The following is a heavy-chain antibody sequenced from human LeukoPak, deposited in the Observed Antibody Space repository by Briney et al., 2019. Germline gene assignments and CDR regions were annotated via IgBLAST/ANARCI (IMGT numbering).Heavy chain of an antibody. D-gene: IGHD3-16*01. CDR1: GFTFSNYA. J-gene: IGHJ5*02. CDR2: IDDSAFRA. CDR3: ATGGARWFDP. V-gene: IGHV3-23*01. Sequence: GGSLTLSCAASGFTFSNYAMSWFRQAPGKGLEWVSSIDDSAFRAYYADSVKGRFTISRDNSKNTLYLQMNSLTAGDTAVYYCATGGARWFDPWGQGTLVTVSS.